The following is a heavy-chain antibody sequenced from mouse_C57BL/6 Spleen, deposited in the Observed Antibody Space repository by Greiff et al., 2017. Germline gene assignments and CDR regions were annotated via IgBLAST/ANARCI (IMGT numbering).Heavy chain of an antibody. V-gene: IGHV5-17*01. D-gene: IGHD2-3*01. CDR2: ISSGSSTI. Sequence: EVKLQESGGGLVKPGGSLKLSCAASGFTFSDYGMHWVRQAPEKGLEWVAYISSGSSTIYYADTVKGRFTISRDNAKNTLFLQMTSLRSEDTAMYYCAKTGYSYFDYWGQGTTLTVSS. J-gene: IGHJ2*01. CDR1: GFTFSDYG. CDR3: AKTGYSYFDY.